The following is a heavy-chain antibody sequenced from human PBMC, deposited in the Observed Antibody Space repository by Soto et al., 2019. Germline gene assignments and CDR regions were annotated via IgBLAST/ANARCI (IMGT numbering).Heavy chain of an antibody. D-gene: IGHD3-22*01. CDR1: GYSFAIYW. V-gene: IGHV5-51*01. Sequence: PGESLKISCNGSGYSFAIYWIGWVRQMPGKGLEWMGIIYPGDSDTRYSPSFQGQVTISADKSISTAYLQWSSLKASDTAMYYCARNYDSSGYYKRFDYWGQGTLVTVSS. CDR3: ARNYDSSGYYKRFDY. J-gene: IGHJ4*02. CDR2: IYPGDSDT.